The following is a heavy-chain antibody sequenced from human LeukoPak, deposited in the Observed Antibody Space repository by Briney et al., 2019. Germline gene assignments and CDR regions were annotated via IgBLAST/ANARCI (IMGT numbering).Heavy chain of an antibody. CDR3: ARDIPGAASAFDV. CDR2: ISWNSGSI. D-gene: IGHD2-2*01. Sequence: GGSLRLSCAASGFTFDDYAMHWVRQAPGKGLEWVSGISWNSGSIGYADSVKGRFTISRDNAKNSLSLQVNSLRDDDTAVYYCARDIPGAASAFDVWGQGTMVTVSS. J-gene: IGHJ3*01. V-gene: IGHV3-9*01. CDR1: GFTFDDYA.